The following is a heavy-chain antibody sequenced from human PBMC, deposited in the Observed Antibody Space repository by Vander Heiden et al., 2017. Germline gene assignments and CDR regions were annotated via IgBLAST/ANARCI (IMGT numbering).Heavy chain of an antibody. CDR3: ARAPSPYCTNGVCYNNWFDP. Sequence: QVQLVQSGAEVKKPGASVKVSCKASGYTFTGYYMPWVRQAPGQGLEWMGWINPNSGGTNYAQKFQGRVTMTRDTSISTAYMELSRLRSDDTAVYYCARAPSPYCTNGVCYNNWFDPWGQGTLVTVSS. CDR2: INPNSGGT. V-gene: IGHV1-2*02. J-gene: IGHJ5*02. CDR1: GYTFTGYY. D-gene: IGHD2-8*01.